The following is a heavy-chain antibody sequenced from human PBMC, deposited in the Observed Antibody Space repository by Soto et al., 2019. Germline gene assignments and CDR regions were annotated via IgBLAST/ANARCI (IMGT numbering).Heavy chain of an antibody. J-gene: IGHJ4*02. CDR2: ISGYSGDT. CDR3: ARDENHVIDY. CDR1: GYSFPSYG. Sequence: ASVKVSCKASGYSFPSYGVTWVRQAPGEGLEWMGWISGYSGDTQYAQNFQGRVTMTTDTSTNTVYMEMRSLRSDDTAVYYCARDENHVIDYWRQGTPVTVSS. V-gene: IGHV1-18*01.